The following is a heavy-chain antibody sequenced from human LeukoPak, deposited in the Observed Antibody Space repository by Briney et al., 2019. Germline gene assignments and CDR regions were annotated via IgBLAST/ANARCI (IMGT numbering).Heavy chain of an antibody. CDR3: ARKTDHPAGGDY. Sequence: PGRSLRLSCAASGFTFSSYGMHWVRQAPGKGLEWVAVIWYDGSNKYYADSVKGRFTVSRDNSKNTLYLQMNSLRAEDTAIYYCARKTDHPAGGDYWGQGTLVSVSS. J-gene: IGHJ4*02. CDR1: GFTFSSYG. V-gene: IGHV3-33*01. D-gene: IGHD2-2*01. CDR2: IWYDGSNK.